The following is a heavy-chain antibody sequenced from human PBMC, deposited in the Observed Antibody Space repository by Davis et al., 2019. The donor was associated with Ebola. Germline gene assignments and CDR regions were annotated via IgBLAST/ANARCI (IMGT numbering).Heavy chain of an antibody. Sequence: GESLKISCAASGFTVSSNYMSWVRQAPGKGLEWVSVIYSGGSTYYADSVKGRFTISRDNSKNTLYLQMNSLRAEDTAVYYCAKGASGYYDFWSGYSYYYGMDVWGQGTTVTVSS. D-gene: IGHD3-3*01. CDR3: AKGASGYYDFWSGYSYYYGMDV. CDR2: IYSGGST. J-gene: IGHJ6*02. CDR1: GFTVSSNY. V-gene: IGHV3-53*05.